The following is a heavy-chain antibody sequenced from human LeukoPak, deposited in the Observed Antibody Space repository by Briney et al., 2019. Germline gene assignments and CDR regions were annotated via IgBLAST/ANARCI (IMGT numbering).Heavy chain of an antibody. CDR3: ARDYYDYGDYGDY. J-gene: IGHJ4*02. CDR2: IKQDGSEK. CDR1: GFTFSSYW. V-gene: IGHV3-7*01. Sequence: PGGSLRLSCAASGFTFSSYWMSWVRPAPGKGLEWVANIKQDGSEKYYVDSVKGRFTISRDNAKNSLYLQMNSLRAEDTAVYYCARDYYDYGDYGDYWGQGTLVTVSS. D-gene: IGHD4-17*01.